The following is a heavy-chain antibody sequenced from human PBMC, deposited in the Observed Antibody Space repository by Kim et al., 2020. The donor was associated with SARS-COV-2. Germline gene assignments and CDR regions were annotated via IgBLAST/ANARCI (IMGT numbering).Heavy chain of an antibody. CDR2: ISSSSSYI. V-gene: IGHV3-21*01. Sequence: GGSLRLSCAASGFTFSSYSMNWVRQAPGKGLEWVSSISSSSSYIYYADSVKGRFTISRHNSKNSLYLRMNSLRAEDTSDYSCARGPRGYSYGYVDYWGQG. CDR3: ARGPRGYSYGYVDY. J-gene: IGHJ4*02. D-gene: IGHD5-18*01. CDR1: GFTFSSYS.